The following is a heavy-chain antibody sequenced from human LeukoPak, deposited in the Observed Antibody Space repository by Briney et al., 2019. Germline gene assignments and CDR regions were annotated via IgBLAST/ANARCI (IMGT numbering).Heavy chain of an antibody. CDR2: ISNTGDFI. J-gene: IGHJ4*02. CDR1: GLTFRDEY. CDR3: ASELHY. Sequence: GGSLRLSCAASGLTFRDEYMSWIRQAPGKGLEWVSYISNTGDFIAYADSVKGRFTISRDNAKNSLYLQMISLRAEDTGVYYCASELHYWGPGTLVTVSS. V-gene: IGHV3-11*04.